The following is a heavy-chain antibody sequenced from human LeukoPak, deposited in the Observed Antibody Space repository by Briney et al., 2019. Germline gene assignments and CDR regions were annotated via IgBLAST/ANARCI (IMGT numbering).Heavy chain of an antibody. CDR1: GFTFSSYS. V-gene: IGHV3-21*01. D-gene: IGHD3-22*01. CDR2: ISSSSSYI. Sequence: GGSLRLSCAASGFTFSSYSMNWVRQARGKGLEWVSSISSSSSYIYYADSVKGRFTISRDNAKNSLYLQMNSLRAEDTAVYYCASLLSGYLDLDYWGQGTLVTVSS. CDR3: ASLLSGYLDLDY. J-gene: IGHJ4*02.